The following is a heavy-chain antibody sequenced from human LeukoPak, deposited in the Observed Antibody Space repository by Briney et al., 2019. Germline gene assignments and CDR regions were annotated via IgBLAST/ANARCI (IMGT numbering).Heavy chain of an antibody. CDR1: GYTFTSYA. V-gene: IGHV1-2*02. CDR3: ARGCRDGYNYSPNFCY. Sequence: ASVKVSCKASGYTFTSYAMNWVRQAPGQGLEWMGWINPNSGGTNYAQKFQGRVTMTRDTSISTAYMELSRLRSDDTAVYYCARGCRDGYNYSPNFCYWGQGTLVTVSS. CDR2: INPNSGGT. J-gene: IGHJ4*02. D-gene: IGHD5-24*01.